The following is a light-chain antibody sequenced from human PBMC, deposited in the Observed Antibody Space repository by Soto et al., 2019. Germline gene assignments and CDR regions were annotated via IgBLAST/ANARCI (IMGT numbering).Light chain of an antibody. CDR3: QQYNSYSPRT. Sequence: DIQMTQSPSTLSASVGDRVTITCRASQSIGNWLAWYQQKPGKAPKLLIYDASSLESGVPSRFSGSGSGTEFTLTISSLQPDDFATYYCQQYNSYSPRTFGQGTKVDIK. CDR2: DAS. J-gene: IGKJ1*01. V-gene: IGKV1-5*01. CDR1: QSIGNW.